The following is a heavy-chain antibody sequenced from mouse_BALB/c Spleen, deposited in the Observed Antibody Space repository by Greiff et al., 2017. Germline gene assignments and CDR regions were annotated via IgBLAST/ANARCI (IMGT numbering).Heavy chain of an antibody. Sequence: VQGVESGPGLVQPSQSLSITCTVSGFSLTSYGVHWVRQSPGKGLEWLGVIWSGGSTDYNAAFISRLSISKDNSKSQVFFKMNSLQANDTAIYYCARIYYGTLYAMDYWGQGTSVTVSS. D-gene: IGHD2-1*01. CDR1: GFSLTSYG. CDR2: IWSGGST. V-gene: IGHV2-2*02. CDR3: ARIYYGTLYAMDY. J-gene: IGHJ4*01.